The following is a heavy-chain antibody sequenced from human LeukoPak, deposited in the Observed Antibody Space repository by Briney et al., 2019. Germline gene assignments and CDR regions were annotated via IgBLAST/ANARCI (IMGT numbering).Heavy chain of an antibody. J-gene: IGHJ4*02. D-gene: IGHD5-24*01. CDR2: IYPGDSDT. CDR3: ARVYPPPMATIGFDY. V-gene: IGHV5-51*01. Sequence: GASLQISCKGSGYSFTTYWIGWVRQLPGKGLEWMGIIYPGDSDTRYSPSFQGQVTISADKSISTAYLQWSSLKASDTAMYYCARVYPPPMATIGFDYWGQGTLVTVSS. CDR1: GYSFTTYW.